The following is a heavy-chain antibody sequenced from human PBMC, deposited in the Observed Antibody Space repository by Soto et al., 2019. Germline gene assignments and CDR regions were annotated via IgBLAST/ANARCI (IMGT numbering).Heavy chain of an antibody. CDR3: ARIYDFWSGYLDY. Sequence: PSETLSLTCAVSGGSISSSNWWSWVRQPPGKGLEWIGEIYHSGSTNYNPSLKSRVTISVDKSKNQFSLKLSSVTAADTAVYYCARIYDFWSGYLDYWGQGTLVTVSS. V-gene: IGHV4-4*02. J-gene: IGHJ4*02. CDR2: IYHSGST. CDR1: GGSISSSNW. D-gene: IGHD3-3*01.